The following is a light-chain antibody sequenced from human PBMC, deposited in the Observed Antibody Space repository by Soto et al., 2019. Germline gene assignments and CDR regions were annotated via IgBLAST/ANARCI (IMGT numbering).Light chain of an antibody. J-gene: IGLJ2*01. CDR2: GNI. V-gene: IGLV1-40*01. Sequence: QSVLTQPPSVSGAPGQRVTISCTGSSSNIGAGYDVHWYQQVPGTAPKLLIYGNINRPSGVPDRFSGSKSGTSAPLAITGLQADDEADYYCQSYDSSLTVVFGGGTKLTVL. CDR3: QSYDSSLTVV. CDR1: SSNIGAGYD.